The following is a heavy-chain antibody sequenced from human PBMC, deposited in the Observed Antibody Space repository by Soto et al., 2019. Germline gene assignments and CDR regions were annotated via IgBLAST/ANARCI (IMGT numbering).Heavy chain of an antibody. CDR2: ISYDGSNK. CDR3: AREGVVVAATPNYYYYGMDV. J-gene: IGHJ6*02. V-gene: IGHV3-30-3*01. D-gene: IGHD2-15*01. Sequence: GGSLRLSCAASGFTFSSYAMHWVRQAPGKGLEWVAVISYDGSNKYYADSVKGRFTISRDNSKNTLYPQMNSLRAEDTAVYYCAREGVVVAATPNYYYYGMDVWGHGTTVTVSS. CDR1: GFTFSSYA.